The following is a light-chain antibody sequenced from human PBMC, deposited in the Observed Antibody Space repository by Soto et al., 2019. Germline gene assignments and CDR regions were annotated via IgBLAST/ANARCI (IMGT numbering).Light chain of an antibody. Sequence: QSALAQPPSASGSPGQSVTISCTGTSSDIGAYNYVSWYQQYPGKAPKLIIYDVNQRPSGVPDRFSGSKSGNTASLTVSGLQAEDEAVYYCNSFAGGAHVVFGGGTKPTVL. CDR1: SSDIGAYNY. V-gene: IGLV2-8*01. CDR3: NSFAGGAHVV. CDR2: DVN. J-gene: IGLJ2*01.